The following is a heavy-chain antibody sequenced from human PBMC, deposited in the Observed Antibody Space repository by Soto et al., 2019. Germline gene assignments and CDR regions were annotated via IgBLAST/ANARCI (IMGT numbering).Heavy chain of an antibody. D-gene: IGHD3-10*01. CDR1: GGSISSGGYY. J-gene: IGHJ6*02. Sequence: SETLSLTCTVSGGSISSGGYYWSWIRQHPGKGLEWIGYIYYSGSTYYNPSLKSRVTISVDTSKNQFSLKLSSVTAADTAVYYCARDRIYLYGSGSLLRPGLTYYYYYGMDVWGQGTTVTVSS. CDR3: ARDRIYLYGSGSLLRPGLTYYYYYGMDV. CDR2: IYYSGST. V-gene: IGHV4-31*03.